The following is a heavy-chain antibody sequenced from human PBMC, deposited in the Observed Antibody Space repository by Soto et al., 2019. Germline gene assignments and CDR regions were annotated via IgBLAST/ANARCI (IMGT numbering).Heavy chain of an antibody. CDR3: ARRDSLYYYDSSGYYYHGMDV. Sequence: PGESLKISCKGSGYSFTSYWIGWVRQMPGKGLEWMGIIYPGDSDTRYSPSFQGQVTISADKSISTAYLQWSSLKASDTAMYYCARRDSLYYYDSSGYYYHGMDVWGQGTTVTVSS. D-gene: IGHD3-22*01. CDR2: IYPGDSDT. CDR1: GYSFTSYW. V-gene: IGHV5-51*01. J-gene: IGHJ6*01.